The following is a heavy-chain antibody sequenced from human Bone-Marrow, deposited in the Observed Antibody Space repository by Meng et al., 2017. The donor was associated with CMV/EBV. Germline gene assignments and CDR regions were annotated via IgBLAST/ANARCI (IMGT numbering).Heavy chain of an antibody. J-gene: IGHJ5*02. V-gene: IGHV5-51*01. D-gene: IGHD3-10*01. CDR1: EYNVTNYW. CDR3: ARPLGSGSYDWFDP. CDR2: IYPGDSNT. Sequence: GESLKISCKGSEYNVTNYWIGWVRQMPGKGLEWMGIIYPGDSNTTYSPSFQGQVTVSADKSISTAYLQWSSLKASDTAMYFCARPLGSGSYDWFDPWGQGTLVTVSS.